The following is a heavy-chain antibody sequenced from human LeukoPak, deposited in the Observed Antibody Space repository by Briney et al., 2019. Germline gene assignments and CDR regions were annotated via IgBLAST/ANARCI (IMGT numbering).Heavy chain of an antibody. J-gene: IGHJ4*02. CDR3: AKNWVSVDYFDH. V-gene: IGHV3-30*02. CDR1: GFTFSDYG. D-gene: IGHD3-16*01. Sequence: GGSLRLSCASSGFTFSDYGMHWVRQAPGKGLEWVAFIRYDGSYKYYADSVKGRFTISRGNSKNTLYLQMNSLRPEDTAVYYCAKNWVSVDYFDHWGQGTLVTVSS. CDR2: IRYDGSYK.